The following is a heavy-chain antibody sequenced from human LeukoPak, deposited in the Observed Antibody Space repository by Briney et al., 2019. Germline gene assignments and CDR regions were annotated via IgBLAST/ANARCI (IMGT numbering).Heavy chain of an antibody. CDR3: ARDLGIAVAGTSDY. D-gene: IGHD6-19*01. Sequence: RASVKVSCKASGYTFTSYGISWVRQAPGQGLEWMGWISAYNGNTNYAQKLQGRVTMTTDTSTRTAYMELRSLRSDDTAVYYCARDLGIAVAGTSDYWGQGTLVTVSS. J-gene: IGHJ4*02. V-gene: IGHV1-18*01. CDR2: ISAYNGNT. CDR1: GYTFTSYG.